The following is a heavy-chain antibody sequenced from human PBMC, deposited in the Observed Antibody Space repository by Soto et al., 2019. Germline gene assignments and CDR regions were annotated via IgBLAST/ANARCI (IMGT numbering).Heavy chain of an antibody. CDR3: ARSPGVFLTTLTHGFFDY. V-gene: IGHV3-33*01. D-gene: IGHD4-17*01. J-gene: IGHJ4*02. CDR1: GFTFSSYG. Sequence: GGSLRLSCAASGFTFSSYGMHWVRQAPGKGLEWVAVIWYDGSNKYYADSVKGRFTISRDNSKNTLYLQMNSLRAEDTAVYYCARSPGVFLTTLTHGFFDYWGQGTLVTVSS. CDR2: IWYDGSNK.